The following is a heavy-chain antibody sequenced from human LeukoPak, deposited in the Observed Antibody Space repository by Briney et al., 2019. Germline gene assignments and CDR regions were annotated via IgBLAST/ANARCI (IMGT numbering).Heavy chain of an antibody. CDR2: ISWDDGST. Sequence: GGSLRLSCAASGFTFDDCTMHWVRQAPGKGLEWVSLISWDDGSTYYADSVKGRFTISRDNSKNSLYLQMNSLRTEDTALYYCAKDIVEMATTKRYYGMDVWGQGTTVTVSS. V-gene: IGHV3-43*01. CDR1: GFTFDDCT. CDR3: AKDIVEMATTKRYYGMDV. D-gene: IGHD5-12*01. J-gene: IGHJ6*02.